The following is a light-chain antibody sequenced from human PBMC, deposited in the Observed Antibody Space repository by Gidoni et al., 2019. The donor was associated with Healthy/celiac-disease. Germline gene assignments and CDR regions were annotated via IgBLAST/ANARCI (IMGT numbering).Light chain of an antibody. J-gene: IGKJ5*01. V-gene: IGKV2-28*01. CDR1: QSLLHNNRYNY. Sequence: DIVTPQSPLFLPVTPGEPASTSRRSSQSLLHNNRYNYLDCYLQKPGQTPQLLIYLGSNRASGVPDRFSGRGSGTDFTLKVRRGEAEDVGVYYCMQALQTPITFGQGTRLEIK. CDR3: MQALQTPIT. CDR2: LGS.